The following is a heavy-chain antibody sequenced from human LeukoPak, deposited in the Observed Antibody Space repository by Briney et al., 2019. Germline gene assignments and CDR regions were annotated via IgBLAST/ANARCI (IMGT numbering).Heavy chain of an antibody. CDR3: ARLYEMARISPVGY. CDR2: MYPGDSDI. D-gene: IGHD2-2*03. J-gene: IGHJ4*02. V-gene: IGHV5-51*01. Sequence: GESLKISCKDSGYSFTSYWIGWVRQMPGKGLEWMGIMYPGDSDIRYSPSFQGQVTISADKSISTAYLQWSSLKASDTAMYFCARLYEMARISPVGYWGQGTLVTVSS. CDR1: GYSFTSYW.